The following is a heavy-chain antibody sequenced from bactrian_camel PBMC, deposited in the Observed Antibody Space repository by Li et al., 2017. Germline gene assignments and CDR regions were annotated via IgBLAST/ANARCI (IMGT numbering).Heavy chain of an antibody. Sequence: VQLVESGGGSVEAGGSLRLSCDTSRYTGSRQCMGWFRQAPGKELEGVAVIYTDGGRTHYSDSVKGRFTISQDNAKNTVYLQMNSLKPGDTAVYYCAAGAPWVGADWKNPATWDYWGQGTQVTVS. D-gene: IGHD8*01. CDR1: RYTGSRQC. CDR3: AAGAPWVGADWKNPATWDY. J-gene: IGHJ4*01. V-gene: IGHV3S40*01. CDR2: IYTDGGRT.